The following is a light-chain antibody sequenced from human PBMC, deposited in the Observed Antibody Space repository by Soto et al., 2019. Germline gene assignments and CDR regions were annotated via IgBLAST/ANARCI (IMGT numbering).Light chain of an antibody. Sequence: DIRMTQSPSSLSAALRDRVTITLRASQSISSYLNWFQQKPGKAPKVLIYATSGLQSGVPSRFSGSGSGTDFTLTISSLQPEDFTTYYCQQSYTTPWTFGQGTKVDI. V-gene: IGKV1-39*01. J-gene: IGKJ1*01. CDR2: ATS. CDR1: QSISSY. CDR3: QQSYTTPWT.